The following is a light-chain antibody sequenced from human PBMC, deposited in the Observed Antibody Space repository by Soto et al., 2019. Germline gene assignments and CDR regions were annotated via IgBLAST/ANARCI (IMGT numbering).Light chain of an antibody. V-gene: IGKV1-39*01. J-gene: IGKJ4*01. CDR2: SAS. Sequence: DIQMTQSPSSLSAFVGDRVTITCRASQRISTFLNWYHQKPGKAPKLLIYSASYLQSGVPSNFSGSGSGTDFTLSIVTLQPEDFGTYFCQQSYRLPLTFGGGTKVDIK. CDR1: QRISTF. CDR3: QQSYRLPLT.